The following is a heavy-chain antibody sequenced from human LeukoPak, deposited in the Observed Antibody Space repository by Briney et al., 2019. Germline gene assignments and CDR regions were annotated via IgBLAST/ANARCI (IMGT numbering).Heavy chain of an antibody. CDR2: INPNSGGT. Sequence: ASGKVSCKASGYTFTGYYMHWVRQAPGQGLEWMGWINPNSGGTNYAQKFQGRVTMTRDTSISTAYMELSRLRSDDTAVYYCAREYSSSSLDWFDPWGQGTLVTVSS. CDR1: GYTFTGYY. J-gene: IGHJ5*02. D-gene: IGHD6-6*01. V-gene: IGHV1-2*02. CDR3: AREYSSSSLDWFDP.